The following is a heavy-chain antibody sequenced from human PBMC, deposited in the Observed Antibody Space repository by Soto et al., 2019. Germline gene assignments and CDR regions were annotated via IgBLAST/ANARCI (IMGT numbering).Heavy chain of an antibody. CDR2: ISYLGTKT. Sequence: QVQLVESGGGVVQPGMSLSLSCADSGFTFSEYDMHWVRQAPGKGLEWVALISYLGTKTDYADSVKGRFTISRDNCKKTVTLQMKSLRAEDTAIYFCARTDTGGTYFEFWGRGTLVPVSS. J-gene: IGHJ4*02. V-gene: IGHV3-33*08. CDR3: ARTDTGGTYFEF. D-gene: IGHD3-16*01. CDR1: GFTFSEYD.